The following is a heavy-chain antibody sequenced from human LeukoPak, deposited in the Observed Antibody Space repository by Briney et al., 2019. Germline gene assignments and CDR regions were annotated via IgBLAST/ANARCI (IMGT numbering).Heavy chain of an antibody. CDR3: ARGEIAVAGLFDY. Sequence: GGSLRLSCAASGFTFSSYSMNWVRQAPGKGLEWVSSISSSSSYIYYADSVKGRFTISRDNAKNSLYLQVNSLRAEDTAVYYCARGEIAVAGLFDYWGQGTLVTVSS. V-gene: IGHV3-21*01. CDR1: GFTFSSYS. D-gene: IGHD6-19*01. CDR2: ISSSSSYI. J-gene: IGHJ4*02.